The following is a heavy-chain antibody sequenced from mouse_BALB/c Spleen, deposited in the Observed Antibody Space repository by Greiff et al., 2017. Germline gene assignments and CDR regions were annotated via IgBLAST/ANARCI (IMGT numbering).Heavy chain of an antibody. CDR1: GYSITSGYY. J-gene: IGHJ2*01. D-gene: IGHD2-1*01. Sequence: EVKLQESGPGLVKPSQSLSLTCSVTGYSITSGYYWNWIRQFPGNKLEWMGYISYDGSNNYNPSLKNRISITRDTSKNQFFLKLNSVTTEDTATYYCARDLYGNYYFDYWGQGTTLTGSS. CDR2: ISYDGSN. V-gene: IGHV3-6*02. CDR3: ARDLYGNYYFDY.